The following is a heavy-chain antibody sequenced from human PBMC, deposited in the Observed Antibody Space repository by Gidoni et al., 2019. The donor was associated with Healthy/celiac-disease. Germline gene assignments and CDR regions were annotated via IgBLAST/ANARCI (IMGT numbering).Heavy chain of an antibody. CDR3: AGRGTVATISGYFDY. CDR2: LIPIFGPA. V-gene: IGHV1-69*01. D-gene: IGHD6-19*01. Sequence: QAQLVQSGAEVKKPGSSVKVSCKASGGTFSSYAISWVRPAPGQGLEWMGGLIPIFGPANNAQKLQGRVTITADESTSKAYMELSSLRSEDTAVYYCAGRGTVATISGYFDYWGQGTLVTVSS. J-gene: IGHJ4*02. CDR1: GGTFSSYA.